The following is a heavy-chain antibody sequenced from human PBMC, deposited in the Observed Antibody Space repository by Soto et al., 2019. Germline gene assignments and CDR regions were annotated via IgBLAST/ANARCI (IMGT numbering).Heavy chain of an antibody. D-gene: IGHD3-3*01. Sequence: LGESLKISCKGSGYSFTSYWIGWVRQVPGKGLEGVGVIYPGDSDTRYSPSFQGQGTISGDTPISPAYLQRSTPKASDTAMHYSASQAGPKSRVYDFWSGYPYYGMDVWGQGTTVTVSS. CDR3: ASQAGPKSRVYDFWSGYPYYGMDV. J-gene: IGHJ6*02. CDR2: IYPGDSDT. V-gene: IGHV5-51*01. CDR1: GYSFTSYW.